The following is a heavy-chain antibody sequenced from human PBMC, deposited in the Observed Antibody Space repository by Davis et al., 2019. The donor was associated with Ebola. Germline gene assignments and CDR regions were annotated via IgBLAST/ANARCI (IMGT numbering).Heavy chain of an antibody. CDR2: ISSSSSTI. J-gene: IGHJ6*03. V-gene: IGHV3-48*04. D-gene: IGHD4-11*01. CDR3: ARDSLHYSNFNYYYYMDV. Sequence: PGGSLRLSCAASGFTFSSYSMNWVRQAPGKGLEWVSYISSSSSTIYYADSVKGRFTISRDNAKNSLYLQMNSLRAEDTAVYYCARDSLHYSNFNYYYYMDVWGKGTTVTVSS. CDR1: GFTFSSYS.